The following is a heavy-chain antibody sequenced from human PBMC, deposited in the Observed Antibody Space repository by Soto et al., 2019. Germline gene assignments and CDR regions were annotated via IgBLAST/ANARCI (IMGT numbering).Heavy chain of an antibody. CDR2: ISSSSSYT. J-gene: IGHJ4*02. CDR3: ARWGERGIDIVVVVAALDY. CDR1: GFTFSDYY. D-gene: IGHD2-15*01. Sequence: VGSLRLSCAASGFTFSDYYMSWIRQAPGKGLEWVSYISSSSSYTNYADSVKGRFTISRDNAKNSLYLQMNSLRAEDTAVYYCARWGERGIDIVVVVAALDYWGQGTLVTVSS. V-gene: IGHV3-11*06.